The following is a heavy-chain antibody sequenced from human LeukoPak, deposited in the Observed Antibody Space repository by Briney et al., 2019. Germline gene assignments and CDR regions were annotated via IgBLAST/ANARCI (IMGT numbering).Heavy chain of an antibody. CDR1: GFTFSSNY. CDR3: ARAIGIYCSSTSCYKGGYYYYYYMDV. CDR2: IYSGGST. V-gene: IGHV3-53*01. Sequence: GGSLRLSCAASGFTFSSNYMSWVRQATGKGLEWVSVIYSGGSTYYTDSVKGRFTISRDNSKNTLYLQMNSLRAEDTAVYYCARAIGIYCSSTSCYKGGYYYYYYMDVWGKGTTVTVSS. J-gene: IGHJ6*03. D-gene: IGHD2-2*02.